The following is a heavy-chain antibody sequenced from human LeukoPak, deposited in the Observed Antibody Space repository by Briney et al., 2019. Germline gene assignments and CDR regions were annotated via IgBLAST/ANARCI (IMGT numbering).Heavy chain of an antibody. CDR1: GYSISSGYY. CDR2: IYHSGST. V-gene: IGHV4-38-2*02. CDR3: ARDSAVGSSNYMDV. Sequence: SETLSLTCTVSGYSISSGYYWGWIRPPPGKGLEWIGSIYHSGSTYYNPSLKSRVTISVDTSKSQFSLKLSSVTAADTAVYYCARDSAVGSSNYMDVWGKGTTVTVSS. J-gene: IGHJ6*03. D-gene: IGHD6-6*01.